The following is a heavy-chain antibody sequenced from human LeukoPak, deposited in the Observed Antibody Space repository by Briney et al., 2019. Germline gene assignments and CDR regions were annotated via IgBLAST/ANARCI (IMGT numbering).Heavy chain of an antibody. CDR1: GYIFPNYG. V-gene: IGHV1-18*01. CDR3: TRGGIAVPGEIFDY. J-gene: IGHJ4*02. D-gene: IGHD6-19*01. Sequence: GASVKVSCKASGYIFPNYGISWVRQAPGQGLEWMGWISPNSVETHSAQKFRARATVTTDTSTTTGYMELRNLTSDDTAVYYCTRGGIAVPGEIFDYWGQGTLVTVSS. CDR2: ISPNSVET.